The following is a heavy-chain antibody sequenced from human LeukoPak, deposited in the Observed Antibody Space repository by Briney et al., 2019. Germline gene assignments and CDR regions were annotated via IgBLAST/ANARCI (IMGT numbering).Heavy chain of an antibody. Sequence: ASVKVSCKASGYTFTSYGISWVRQAPGQGLEWMGRISAYNGNTNYAQKLQGRVTMTTDTSTSTAYMELRSLRSDDTAVYYCARAAHYDILTGYYKGDAFDIWGQGTMVTVSS. CDR1: GYTFTSYG. V-gene: IGHV1-18*01. CDR2: ISAYNGNT. D-gene: IGHD3-9*01. J-gene: IGHJ3*02. CDR3: ARAAHYDILTGYYKGDAFDI.